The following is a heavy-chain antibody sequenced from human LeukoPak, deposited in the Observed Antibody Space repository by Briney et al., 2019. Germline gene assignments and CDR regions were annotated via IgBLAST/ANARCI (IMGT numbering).Heavy chain of an antibody. D-gene: IGHD4-17*01. CDR3: TRRGGMTTVTH. CDR1: GGSISTSSYY. Sequence: SETLSLTCTVSGGSISTSSYYRDWIRQPPGKGLEWIGSIYYSGSTYYNPSLKSRVTISVDTSKNQFSLKLSSVTAADTAVYYCTRRGGMTTVTHWGQGTLVTVSS. CDR2: IYYSGST. J-gene: IGHJ4*02. V-gene: IGHV4-39*01.